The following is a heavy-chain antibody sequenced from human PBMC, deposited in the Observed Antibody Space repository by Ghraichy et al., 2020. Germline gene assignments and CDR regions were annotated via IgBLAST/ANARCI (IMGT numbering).Heavy chain of an antibody. CDR1: GASIGTVDHC. V-gene: IGHV4-30-4*01. CDR2: IYYSGSGNT. Sequence: SETLSLTCTVSGASIGTVDHCWGWIRQPPGKGLEWIAYIYYSGSGNTYYNPSLKSRLTMSADTSKNQFSLKLSSVTAADTAVYYCARRYGSGANTDRFDYWGQGTLVTVSS. J-gene: IGHJ4*02. CDR3: ARRYGSGANTDRFDY. D-gene: IGHD3-10*01.